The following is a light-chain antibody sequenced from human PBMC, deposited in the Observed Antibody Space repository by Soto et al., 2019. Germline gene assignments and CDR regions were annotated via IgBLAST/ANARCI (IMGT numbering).Light chain of an antibody. CDR2: GGS. J-gene: IGLJ2*01. CDR1: SGSIASNY. V-gene: IGLV6-57*04. Sequence: NFMLTQPHSMSESPGKTVTISCTRSSGSIASNYVQWYQQRPGSAPTTVIFGGSQRPSGVSDQFSASIDSSSNSASLTISGLQTEDEADYYCQSYDSSNYVIFGGGTKLTVL. CDR3: QSYDSSNYVI.